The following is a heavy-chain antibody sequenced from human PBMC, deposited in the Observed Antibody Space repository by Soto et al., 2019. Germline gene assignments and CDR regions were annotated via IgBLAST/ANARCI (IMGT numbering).Heavy chain of an antibody. CDR3: ARGYSGYDSGDY. V-gene: IGHV3-9*01. Sequence: EVQLVESGGGLVQPGRSLRLSCAASGFTFDDYAMHWVRQAPGKGLEWVSGISWNSGSIGYADSVKGRFTISRDNAKNSLYLQMNSLRAEDTAVYYCARGYSGYDSGDYWGQGTLVTVSS. D-gene: IGHD5-12*01. CDR1: GFTFDDYA. CDR2: ISWNSGSI. J-gene: IGHJ4*02.